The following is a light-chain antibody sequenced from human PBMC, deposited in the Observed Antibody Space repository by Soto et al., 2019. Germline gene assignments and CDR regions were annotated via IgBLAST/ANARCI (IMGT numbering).Light chain of an antibody. CDR2: DAS. CDR1: QSVSSY. V-gene: IGKV3-11*01. CDR3: QQRSNWPST. J-gene: IGKJ4*01. Sequence: EIVLTQSPATLSLSPGERATLSCRASQSVSSYFAWYQQKPGQAPRILVYDASQRATSIPAMFSGSGYGTDLPLTISSLEPEDFVAYFCQQRSNWPSTFGGGTKVEI.